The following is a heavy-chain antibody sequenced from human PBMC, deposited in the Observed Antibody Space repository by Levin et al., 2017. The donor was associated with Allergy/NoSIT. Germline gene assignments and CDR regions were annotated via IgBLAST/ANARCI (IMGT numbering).Heavy chain of an antibody. J-gene: IGHJ6*02. CDR3: ARGGSNPYYYYGMDV. CDR1: GYTFTSYY. Sequence: ASVKVSCKASGYTFTSYYMHWVRQAPGQGLEWMGIINPSGGSTSYAQKFQGRVTMTRDTSTSTVYMELSSLRSEDTAVYYCARGGSNPYYYYGMDVLGQGTTVTVSS. V-gene: IGHV1-46*01. CDR2: INPSGGST. D-gene: IGHD4-11*01.